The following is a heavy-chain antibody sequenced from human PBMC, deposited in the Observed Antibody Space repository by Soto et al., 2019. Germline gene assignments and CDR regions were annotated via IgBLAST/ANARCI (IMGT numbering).Heavy chain of an antibody. CDR1: GFTLSNYA. CDR2: ITGGGGT. D-gene: IGHD3-10*01. Sequence: DVELLGSGGGLAQPGGSLRLSCAASGFTLSNYAMSWVRQGPGKGLEWVTGITGGGGTYYTESVRGRFTISRDTSKNTVFVQMNSLRAEDTAIYYCAKGYGSGTYPDFDYWGQGTLVTVSS. J-gene: IGHJ4*02. CDR3: AKGYGSGTYPDFDY. V-gene: IGHV3-23*01.